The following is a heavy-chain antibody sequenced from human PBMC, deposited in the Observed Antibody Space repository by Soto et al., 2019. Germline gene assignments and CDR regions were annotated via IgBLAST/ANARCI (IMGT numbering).Heavy chain of an antibody. D-gene: IGHD2-15*01. Sequence: QVQLVQSGAEVKKPGASMKVSCKASGYTFTTYGLTWVRQAPGQGLEWMGWISPSNGNTNYAEKFQGRVNMTTDTSTSTAYMELRSLRSDDTAVYDCARVMVVVATSAVDIWGQGTMVTVSS. V-gene: IGHV1-18*01. J-gene: IGHJ3*02. CDR1: GYTFTTYG. CDR3: ARVMVVVATSAVDI. CDR2: ISPSNGNT.